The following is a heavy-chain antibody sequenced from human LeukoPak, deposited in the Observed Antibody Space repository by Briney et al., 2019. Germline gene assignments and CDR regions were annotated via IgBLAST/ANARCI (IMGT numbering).Heavy chain of an antibody. CDR3: ARDNSGHDWGDLYYYYYMDV. V-gene: IGHV1-18*01. Sequence: ASVKVSCKASGYTFTSYGISWVRQAPGQGLEWMGWISAYNGNTNYAQKLQGRVTMTTDTSTSTAYMELRSLRSDDTAVYYCARDNSGHDWGDLYYYYYMDVWGKGTTVTVSS. CDR2: ISAYNGNT. J-gene: IGHJ6*03. CDR1: GYTFTSYG. D-gene: IGHD5-12*01.